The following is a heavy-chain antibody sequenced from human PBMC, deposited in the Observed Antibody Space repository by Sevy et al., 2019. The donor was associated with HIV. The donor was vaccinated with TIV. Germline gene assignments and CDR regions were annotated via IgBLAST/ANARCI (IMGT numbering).Heavy chain of an antibody. D-gene: IGHD3-10*01. Sequence: GGSLRLSCAASGFTLSSSGMHWLRQAPGNGLEWVTFIGHDANNQQYADSVKGRFAISRDNSKNTIYLQMHSLRVEDTAVYYCAKDLWYCMDVWGKGPTVTVSS. CDR2: IGHDANNQ. CDR1: GFTLSSSG. V-gene: IGHV3-30*02. CDR3: AKDLWYCMDV. J-gene: IGHJ6*03.